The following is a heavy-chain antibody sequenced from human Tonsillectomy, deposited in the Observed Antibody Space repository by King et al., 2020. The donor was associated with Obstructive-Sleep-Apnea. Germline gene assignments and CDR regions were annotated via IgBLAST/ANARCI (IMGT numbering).Heavy chain of an antibody. J-gene: IGHJ4*02. CDR1: GGSISSGAYS. Sequence: QLQESGPGLVKPSQTLSLTCSVSGGSISSGAYSWSWIRQPPGKRLEWIGYIYYSGSTYYNPSLKSRVTISLDTSKSQFSLKLSSVTAADTAVYYCARARSIAPLVMWYFDCWGQGTLVTVSS. D-gene: IGHD6-6*01. CDR3: ARARSIAPLVMWYFDC. CDR2: IYYSGST. V-gene: IGHV4-30-4*07.